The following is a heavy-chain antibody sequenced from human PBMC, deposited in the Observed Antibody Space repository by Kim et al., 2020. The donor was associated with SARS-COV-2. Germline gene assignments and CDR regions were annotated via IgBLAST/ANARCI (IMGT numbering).Heavy chain of an antibody. V-gene: IGHV6-1*01. J-gene: IGHJ4*02. CDR2: FN. D-gene: IGHD1-1*01. CDR3: ARGHGASGFDY. Sequence: FNKYAVYVKRRITINPDTSKDQFPLHLNSVTPEDTAVYYCARGHGASGFDYWGQGTRVTVSS.